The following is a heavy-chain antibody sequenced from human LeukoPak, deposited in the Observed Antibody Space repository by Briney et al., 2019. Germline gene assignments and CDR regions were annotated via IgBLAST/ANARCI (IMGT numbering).Heavy chain of an antibody. Sequence: PGGSLRVSCAASGFTFTSYGMHWVRQAPGKGLEWVAIIWYDGSNEFYADSVKGRFTISRDNSKSTLYLQMNSLRAEDTAVYYCAREVLDYFDTSGPVDYWGQGTLVTVSS. J-gene: IGHJ4*02. CDR1: GFTFTSYG. CDR3: AREVLDYFDTSGPVDY. CDR2: IWYDGSNE. D-gene: IGHD3-22*01. V-gene: IGHV3-33*01.